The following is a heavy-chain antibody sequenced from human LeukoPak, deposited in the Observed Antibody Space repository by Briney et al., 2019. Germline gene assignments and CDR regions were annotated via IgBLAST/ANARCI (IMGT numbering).Heavy chain of an antibody. D-gene: IGHD3-10*01. Sequence: GRSLRLSCAASGFTFSSYGMHWVRQAPGKGLEWVAVISYDGSNKYYADSVKGRFTISRDNSKNTLYLQMNSLRAEDTAVYYCAREEYGSERDYYYYYGMDVWGQGTTVTVSS. CDR3: AREEYGSERDYYYYYGMDV. CDR2: ISYDGSNK. V-gene: IGHV3-30*03. CDR1: GFTFSSYG. J-gene: IGHJ6*02.